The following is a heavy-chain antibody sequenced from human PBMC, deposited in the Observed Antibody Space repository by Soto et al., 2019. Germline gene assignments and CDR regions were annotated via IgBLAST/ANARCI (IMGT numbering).Heavy chain of an antibody. CDR3: AKANPPKPNRILYYHFDY. D-gene: IGHD3-22*01. J-gene: IGHJ4*02. V-gene: IGHV3-23*01. CDR1: GLTFSSSA. Sequence: EVQLLESGGGLVQPGGSLRLSCAASGLTFSSSAMSWVRQAPGKGLEWVSAISGSGGSTYYADSEKGRFTISRDNSTNARYLQKNSRRAEDTAVYYCAKANPPKPNRILYYHFDYWCQGTLVTVSS. CDR2: ISGSGGST.